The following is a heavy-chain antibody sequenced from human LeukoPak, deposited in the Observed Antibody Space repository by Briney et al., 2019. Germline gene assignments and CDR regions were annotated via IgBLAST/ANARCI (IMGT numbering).Heavy chain of an antibody. CDR2: IYYSGST. V-gene: IGHV4-38-2*02. Sequence: PSETLSLTCTVSGYSISSGYYWGWIRQPPGKGLEWIGSIYYSGSTYYNPSLKSRVTISVDTSKNQFSLKLSSVTAADTAVYYCARPASGGHLWYFDYWGQGTLVTVSS. D-gene: IGHD3-3*02. CDR1: GYSISSGYY. J-gene: IGHJ4*02. CDR3: ARPASGGHLWYFDY.